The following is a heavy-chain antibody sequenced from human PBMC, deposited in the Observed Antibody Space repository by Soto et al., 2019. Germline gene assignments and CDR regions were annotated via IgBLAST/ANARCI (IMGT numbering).Heavy chain of an antibody. V-gene: IGHV1-69*01. J-gene: IGHJ6*02. Sequence: VQVVQSEAEAKQPGSSVKLSCKVSGVTFSNAAFSWVRQATGQGLEWMGGIIPIFGGAKYAQKFQASVKITADEMTDIVDIEVTSLRIDDTTVYFCARDGEYQHQAGTTEYLGIDVWCQGTTVTVSS. CDR2: IIPIFGGA. CDR1: GVTFSNAA. CDR3: ARDGEYQHQAGTTEYLGIDV. D-gene: IGHD6-13*01.